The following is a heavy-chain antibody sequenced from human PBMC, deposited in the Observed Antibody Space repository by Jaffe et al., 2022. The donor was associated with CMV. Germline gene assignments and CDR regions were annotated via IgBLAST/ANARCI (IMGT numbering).Heavy chain of an antibody. CDR3: ARDRYYYDATGFYS. V-gene: IGHV1-2*02. J-gene: IGHJ4*02. CDR2: VNPNSGGT. D-gene: IGHD3-22*01. Sequence: QVQLVQSGAEVKKPGASVKVSCKASGYTFTGYYMHWVRQAPGQGLEWMGWVNPNSGGTNYAQKFQGRVTMTRDTSISTAYMELTGLGSDDTAIYYCARDRYYYDATGFYSWGQGTLVTVSS. CDR1: GYTFTGYY.